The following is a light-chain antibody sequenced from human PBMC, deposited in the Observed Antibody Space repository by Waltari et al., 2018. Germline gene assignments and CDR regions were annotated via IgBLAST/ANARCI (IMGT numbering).Light chain of an antibody. CDR1: GSNSGAGYD. CDR2: GNN. Sequence: QSALTQPPSVSGAPGQRVTISCIGSGSNSGAGYDVHWYQQFPGTVPKLLLSGNNNRPSGVPDRFSASKTGTSASLAITGLQAEDEADYYCQSYDRSLSVVFGGGTKLTVL. CDR3: QSYDRSLSVV. J-gene: IGLJ2*01. V-gene: IGLV1-40*01.